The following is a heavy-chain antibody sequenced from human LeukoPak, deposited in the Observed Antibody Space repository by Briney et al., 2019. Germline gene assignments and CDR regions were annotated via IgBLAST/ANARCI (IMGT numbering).Heavy chain of an antibody. CDR3: ARGLAAAGTFDY. Sequence: SETLSLTCTVSGGSISSYYWSWIRQPPGKGLEWIGYIYYRGSTNYNPSLNSRVTILVATSKNQFSLKLSSVTAADTAVYYCARGLAAAGTFDYWGQGTLVTVSS. J-gene: IGHJ4*02. V-gene: IGHV4-59*01. D-gene: IGHD6-13*01. CDR1: GGSISSYY. CDR2: IYYRGST.